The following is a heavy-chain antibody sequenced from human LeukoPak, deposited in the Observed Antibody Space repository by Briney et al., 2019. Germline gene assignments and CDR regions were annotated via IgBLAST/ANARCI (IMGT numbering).Heavy chain of an antibody. V-gene: IGHV3-23*01. D-gene: IGHD6-19*01. CDR2: ISGSGGST. Sequence: GGSLRLSCAASGFTFSNYSMNWVRQAPGKGLEWVSAISGSGGSTYYADSVKGRFTISRDNSKNTLYLQMNSLRAEDTAVYYCAEVRIRGWYFDYWGQGTLVTVSS. J-gene: IGHJ4*02. CDR1: GFTFSNYS. CDR3: AEVRIRGWYFDY.